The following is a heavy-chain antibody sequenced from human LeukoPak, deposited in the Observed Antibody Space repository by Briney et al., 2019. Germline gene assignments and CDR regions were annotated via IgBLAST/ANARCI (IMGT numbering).Heavy chain of an antibody. CDR3: ARRGYCSGESCYSFDI. D-gene: IGHD2-15*01. V-gene: IGHV4-59*08. Sequence: SETLSLTCTVSGGFISNYYWIWIRQPPEKGLEYIGHIYYSGSTNYDPSLQSRVTISVDTSKNQFSLRLTSVTAADTADYFCARRGYCSGESCYSFDIWGRGTLVTVSS. CDR1: GGFISNYY. J-gene: IGHJ3*02. CDR2: IYYSGST.